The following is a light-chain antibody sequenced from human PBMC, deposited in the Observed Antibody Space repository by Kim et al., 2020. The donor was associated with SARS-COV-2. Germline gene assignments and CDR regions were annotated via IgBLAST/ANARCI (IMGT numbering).Light chain of an antibody. Sequence: EIVMTQSPATLSVSPGERATLSCRASQSVSSNLAWYQQKPGQAPRLLIYGAPTRATGIPARFSGSGSGTEFTLTISSLQSEDFAVYYCQQYNNWPPYTFGQGTKLEI. J-gene: IGKJ2*01. CDR3: QQYNNWPPYT. CDR1: QSVSSN. CDR2: GAP. V-gene: IGKV3-15*01.